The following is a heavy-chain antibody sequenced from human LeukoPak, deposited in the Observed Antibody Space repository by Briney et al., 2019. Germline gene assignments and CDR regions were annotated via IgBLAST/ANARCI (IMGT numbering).Heavy chain of an antibody. CDR2: INSDGSST. D-gene: IGHD6-13*01. CDR1: GFTFSSYW. V-gene: IGHV3-74*01. Sequence: SGGSLRLSCAASGFTFSSYWMHWVRQAPGKGLVWVSRINSDGSSTSYADSVKGRFTISRDNAKNTLYLQMNSLRAEDTAVYYCAPGIAAAGSRGWFDPWGQGTLVTVSS. J-gene: IGHJ5*02. CDR3: APGIAAAGSRGWFDP.